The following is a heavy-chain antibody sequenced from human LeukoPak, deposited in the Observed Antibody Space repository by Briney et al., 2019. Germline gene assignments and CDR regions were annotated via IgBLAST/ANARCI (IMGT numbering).Heavy chain of an antibody. Sequence: GGSLRLSCAASGFTFYDYAMHWVRQAPGKGLEWVSVISWDGANTYYADSVKGRFTISRDNSKNSLYLQMNSLRAEDTALYYCAKSGDISGWYFDYWGQGTLVTVSS. J-gene: IGHJ4*02. D-gene: IGHD6-19*01. CDR1: GFTFYDYA. V-gene: IGHV3-43D*03. CDR3: AKSGDISGWYFDY. CDR2: ISWDGANT.